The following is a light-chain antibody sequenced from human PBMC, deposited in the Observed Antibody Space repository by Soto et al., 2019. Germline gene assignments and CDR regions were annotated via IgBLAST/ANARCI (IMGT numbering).Light chain of an antibody. CDR3: QQRYSPRWT. CDR1: QSISSY. V-gene: IGKV1-39*01. Sequence: DIQMTQSPSSLSASVGDRVTITCRARQSISSYLNWYQQKPGKAPKLLIYAASSLQSGVPSRFSGSGSGTDFTLTISSLQPEDFATYYCQQRYSPRWTFGQGNKVEIK. CDR2: AAS. J-gene: IGKJ1*01.